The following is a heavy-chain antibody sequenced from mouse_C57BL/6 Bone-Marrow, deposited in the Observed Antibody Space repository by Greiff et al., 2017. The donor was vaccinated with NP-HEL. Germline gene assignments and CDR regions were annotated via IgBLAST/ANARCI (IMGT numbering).Heavy chain of an antibody. CDR1: GYSITSGYY. CDR3: SRAEVYSNYEG. V-gene: IGHV3-6*01. Sequence: EVKLMESGPGLVKPSQSLSLTCSVTGYSITSGYYWNWIRQFPGNKLEWMGYISYDGSNNYNPSLKNRISITRDTSKNQFFLKLNSVTTEDTATYYCSRAEVYSNYEGWGQVTSVTVSS. CDR2: ISYDGSN. D-gene: IGHD2-5*01. J-gene: IGHJ4*01.